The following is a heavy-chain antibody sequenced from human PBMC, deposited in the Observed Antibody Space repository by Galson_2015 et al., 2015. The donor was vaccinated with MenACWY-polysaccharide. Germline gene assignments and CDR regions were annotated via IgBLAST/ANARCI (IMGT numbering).Heavy chain of an antibody. CDR2: MNPNSGNT. V-gene: IGHV1-8*01. CDR3: TRIIARKHTCVDS. Sequence: SVKVSCKASGYNFSSYDINWVRQASGQGLEWMGWMNPNSGNTDYAQKFQGRVAMTRDTATSTAYMELRMLRYDDTAVYYCTRIIARKHTCVDSWGQGAL. J-gene: IGHJ4*02. CDR1: GYNFSSYD. D-gene: IGHD2-21*01.